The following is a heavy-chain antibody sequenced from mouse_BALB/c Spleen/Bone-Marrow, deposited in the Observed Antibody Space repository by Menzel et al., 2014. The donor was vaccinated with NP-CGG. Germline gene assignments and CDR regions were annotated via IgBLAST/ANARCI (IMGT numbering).Heavy chain of an antibody. V-gene: IGHV1-9*01. Sequence: QVQLQQSGAELMKPGASVKISRKATGYTFSSYWIEWVKQRPGHGLEWIGEILPGSGSTNYNEKFKGKATFTADTSSNTAYMQLSSLTSEDSAVYYCARKEGYDGYPDYWGQGTTLTVSS. CDR1: GYTFSSYW. D-gene: IGHD2-3*01. J-gene: IGHJ2*01. CDR3: ARKEGYDGYPDY. CDR2: ILPGSGST.